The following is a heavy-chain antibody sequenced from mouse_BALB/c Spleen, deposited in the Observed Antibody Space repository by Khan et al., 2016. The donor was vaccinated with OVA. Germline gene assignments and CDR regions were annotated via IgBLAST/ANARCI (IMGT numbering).Heavy chain of an antibody. Sequence: EVELVESGGGLVKPGGSLKLSCAASGFTFSDYYMYWVRQTPEKRLEWVATISDGGTYIYYPDNVKGRFTISRDKAKNNLYLQMNSLKSDDTAMYYCTRGYYGDPFAYWGQGTLVTVSA. V-gene: IGHV5-4*02. CDR1: GFTFSDYY. D-gene: IGHD2-13*01. CDR3: TRGYYGDPFAY. CDR2: ISDGGTYI. J-gene: IGHJ3*01.